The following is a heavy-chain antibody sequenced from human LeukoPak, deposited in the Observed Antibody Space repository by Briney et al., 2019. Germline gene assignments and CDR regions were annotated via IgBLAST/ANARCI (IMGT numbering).Heavy chain of an antibody. Sequence: ASVKVSCQASGYTFTGYYMHWVRQSPGQGLEWMGWINPNSGGTNYAQKFQGRVTMTRDTSISTAYMELSRLRSDDTAVYYCARESPRYYYYMDVWGKGTTVTVSS. CDR3: ARESPRYYYYMDV. CDR2: INPNSGGT. J-gene: IGHJ6*03. V-gene: IGHV1-2*02. CDR1: GYTFTGYY.